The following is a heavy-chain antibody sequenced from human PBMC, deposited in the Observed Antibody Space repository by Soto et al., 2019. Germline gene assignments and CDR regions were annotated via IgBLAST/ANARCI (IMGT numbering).Heavy chain of an antibody. J-gene: IGHJ4*02. CDR2: INHSGST. Sequence: QVQLQQWGAGLLKPSETLSLTCAVYGGSFSGYYWTWIRQPPGTGLEWIGEINHSGSTNYNPSLKXXVTISVDTSNNQFSLKLTSVTAADTAVYYCARDKITCLFDYWGQGTLVTVSS. CDR1: GGSFSGYY. D-gene: IGHD3-10*01. CDR3: ARDKITCLFDY. V-gene: IGHV4-34*01.